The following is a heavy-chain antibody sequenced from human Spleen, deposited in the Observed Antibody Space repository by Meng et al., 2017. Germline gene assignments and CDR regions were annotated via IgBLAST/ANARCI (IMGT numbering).Heavy chain of an antibody. CDR3: ARAGWDGATIEY. D-gene: IGHD1-26*01. CDR2: ISAYIGNT. V-gene: IGHV1-18*01. J-gene: IGHJ4*02. Sequence: QVQLVQSGAEVKKPGASVKVSCKASGYTSTAHGITWVRQAPGQGLEWMGWISAYIGNTNYAQKLQGRVTMTTDTSTSTVYMELGSLRSDDTAVYYCARAGWDGATIEYWGPGTLVTVSS. CDR1: GYTSTAHG.